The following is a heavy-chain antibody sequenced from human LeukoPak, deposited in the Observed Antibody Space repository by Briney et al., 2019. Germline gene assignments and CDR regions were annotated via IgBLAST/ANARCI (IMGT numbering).Heavy chain of an antibody. V-gene: IGHV3-23*01. J-gene: IGHJ3*01. CDR3: AKDIQLSA. CDR2: IASSGRNT. Sequence: GGSLRLSCAASGFNFNDAAMTWVRQAPGKGLEWVSLIASSGRNTYYTDSVRGRFTISRDNSKKTLSLQMNSLRVEDPAIYYCAKDIQLSAWGLGTMVTVSS. D-gene: IGHD5-24*01. CDR1: GFNFNDAA.